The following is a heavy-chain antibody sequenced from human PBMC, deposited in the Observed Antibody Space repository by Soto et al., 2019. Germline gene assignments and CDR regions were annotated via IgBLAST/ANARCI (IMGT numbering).Heavy chain of an antibody. D-gene: IGHD6-13*01. CDR2: ISAYNGNT. V-gene: IGHV1-18*01. J-gene: IGHJ6*02. Sequence: QVQLMQSGVEVKKPGASVRVSCKASGYTFISNGISWVRQAPGQGLEWMGWISAYNGNTNYAQKLKGGDTMTTDTSTSIAYMELRSLRSDDTAVYYCARDRGRLAAGRLGLNLNYNYGMDVWGQGTTVTVSS. CDR3: ARDRGRLAAGRLGLNLNYNYGMDV. CDR1: GYTFISNG.